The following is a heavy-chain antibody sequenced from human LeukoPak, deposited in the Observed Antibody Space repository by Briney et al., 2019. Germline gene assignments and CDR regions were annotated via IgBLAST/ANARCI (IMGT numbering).Heavy chain of an antibody. CDR3: ASERAYCGGDCYPKKGYVFDV. Sequence: ASVKVSCKASGYTFTGYYMHWVRQAPGQGLEWVGWINPNSGGTNYAQKFQGRVTMTRDTSISTAYMELSRLRSDDTGVYYCASERAYCGGDCYPKKGYVFDVWGEGTMVAVSS. D-gene: IGHD2-21*02. CDR2: INPNSGGT. V-gene: IGHV1-2*02. J-gene: IGHJ3*01. CDR1: GYTFTGYY.